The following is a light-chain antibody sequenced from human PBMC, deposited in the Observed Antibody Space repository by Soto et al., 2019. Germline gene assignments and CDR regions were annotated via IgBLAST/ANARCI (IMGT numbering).Light chain of an antibody. V-gene: IGKV1-39*01. J-gene: IGKJ4*01. CDR1: QSISNY. CDR2: AAS. CDR3: QQLDTFLLT. Sequence: DIQMTQSPSSLSASVVDRVTITCRASQSISNYLNWYQQKPGKDPKLLIYAASSLQSGVPSRFSGSGSGTDFTLTISSLQPEDFATYYCQQLDTFLLTFGGGTKVDIK.